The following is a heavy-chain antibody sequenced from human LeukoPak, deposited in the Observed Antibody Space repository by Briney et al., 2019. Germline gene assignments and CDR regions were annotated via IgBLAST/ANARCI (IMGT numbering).Heavy chain of an antibody. CDR2: INHSGST. V-gene: IGHV4-34*01. J-gene: IGHJ5*02. Sequence: KPSETLSLTCAVYGGSFSGYYWSWIRQPPGKGLEWIGEINHSGSTNYNPSLKSRVTISVDTSKNQFSLKLSSVTAADTAVYYCARGLDDPRGYSYGYLAWGQGTLVTVSS. D-gene: IGHD5-18*01. CDR1: GGSFSGYY. CDR3: ARGLDDPRGYSYGYLA.